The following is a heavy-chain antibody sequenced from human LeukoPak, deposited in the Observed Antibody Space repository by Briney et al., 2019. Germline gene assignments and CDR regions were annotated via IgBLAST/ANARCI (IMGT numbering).Heavy chain of an antibody. CDR2: MNPNSRNT. CDR3: ARGGATTFGLWGNAFDV. Sequence: ASVKVSCKASGYTFTSYDINRVRQATGQGLEWMGWMNPNSRNTGYAQKFQGRVTITRNTSISTAYMELSSLRSEDAAVYYCARGGATTFGLWGNAFDVWGQGTLVTVSS. CDR1: GYTFTSYD. D-gene: IGHD3-3*01. V-gene: IGHV1-8*03. J-gene: IGHJ3*01.